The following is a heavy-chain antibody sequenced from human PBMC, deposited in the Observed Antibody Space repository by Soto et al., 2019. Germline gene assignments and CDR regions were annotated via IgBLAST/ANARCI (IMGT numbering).Heavy chain of an antibody. CDR3: IQSRCGGDCLQSYASYYYYGMDG. V-gene: IGHV2-5*02. CDR1: AFSLSTGGVG. Sequence: QITLKESGPTLVKPTQTLTLTCTFSAFSLSTGGVGVGWIRQPPGKALEWLALIYWDDDKRYSPSLRSRLTITKDTYKNQVVLTMTNMDPVDTATYYCIQSRCGGDCLQSYASYYYYGMDGWGQGTTVTVSS. CDR2: IYWDDDK. J-gene: IGHJ6*02. D-gene: IGHD2-21*02.